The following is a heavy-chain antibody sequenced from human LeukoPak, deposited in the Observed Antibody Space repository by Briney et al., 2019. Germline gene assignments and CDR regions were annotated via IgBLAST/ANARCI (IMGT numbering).Heavy chain of an antibody. Sequence: GGSLRLSCAASGFTFSSYAMSWVRQAPGKGLEWVSAVGGSGANTYYADSVKGRFTISRDNSKNTLYLQMNSLRAEDTAVYYCAKGPLITIFGAVSAWGQGTLVTVSS. CDR3: AKGPLITIFGAVSA. J-gene: IGHJ4*02. CDR1: GFTFSSYA. V-gene: IGHV3-23*01. D-gene: IGHD3-3*01. CDR2: VGGSGANT.